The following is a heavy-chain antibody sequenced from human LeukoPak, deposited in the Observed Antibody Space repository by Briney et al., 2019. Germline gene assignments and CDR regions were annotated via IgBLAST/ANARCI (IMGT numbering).Heavy chain of an antibody. CDR3: ATSSSWYQGYFDY. J-gene: IGHJ4*02. CDR2: IKEDGSEK. V-gene: IGHV3-7*01. Sequence: GGSLRLSCAASGFTFSSYSMTWVRQAPGKGLEWVANIKEDGSEKYYVDSVTGRFTISRDNAKNLLYLQMNSLRAEDTAVYYCATSSSWYQGYFDYWGQGTLVTVSS. CDR1: GFTFSSYS. D-gene: IGHD6-13*01.